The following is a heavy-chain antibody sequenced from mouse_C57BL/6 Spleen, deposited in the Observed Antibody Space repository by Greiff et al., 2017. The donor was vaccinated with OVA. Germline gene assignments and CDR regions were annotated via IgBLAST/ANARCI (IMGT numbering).Heavy chain of an antibody. D-gene: IGHD1-1*01. CDR1: GFNIKDDY. J-gene: IGHJ2*01. V-gene: IGHV14-4*01. Sequence: EVQLQQSGAELVRPGASVKLSCTASGFNIKDDYMHWVKQRPEQGLEWIGWIDPENGDTEYASKFQGKATITADTSSTTAYLQLSSLTSEDTAVYDCTLISLYYYGSSSFDYWGQGTTLTVSS. CDR3: TLISLYYYGSSSFDY. CDR2: IDPENGDT.